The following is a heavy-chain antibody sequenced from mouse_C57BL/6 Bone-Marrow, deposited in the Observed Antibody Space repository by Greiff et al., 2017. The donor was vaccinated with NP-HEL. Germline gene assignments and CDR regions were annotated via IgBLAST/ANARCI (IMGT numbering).Heavy chain of an antibody. CDR1: GFTFSDYG. D-gene: IGHD2-4*01. Sequence: EVKLVESGGGLVQPGGSLKLSCAASGFTFSDYGMAWVRQAPRKGPEWVAFISNLAYSIYYADTVTGRFTISRENAKNTLYLEMSSLRSEDTAMYYCAREGYDYGAYWGQGTLVTVSA. J-gene: IGHJ3*01. CDR3: AREGYDYGAY. V-gene: IGHV5-15*01. CDR2: ISNLAYSI.